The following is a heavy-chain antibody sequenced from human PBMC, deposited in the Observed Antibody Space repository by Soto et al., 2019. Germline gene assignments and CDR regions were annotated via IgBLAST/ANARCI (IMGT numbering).Heavy chain of an antibody. D-gene: IGHD1-7*01. CDR1: GFTFSSYA. Sequence: GGSLRLSCAASGFTFSSYAMSWVRQAPGKGLEWVSGISGSGGSTFYADSVKGRFTFSRDNSQNTLYLQLNSLRVEDTAVYYCSKDLLPYLTGTGNYYYSYGMDVWGQGTTVTVSS. CDR3: SKDLLPYLTGTGNYYYSYGMDV. V-gene: IGHV3-23*01. J-gene: IGHJ6*02. CDR2: ISGSGGST.